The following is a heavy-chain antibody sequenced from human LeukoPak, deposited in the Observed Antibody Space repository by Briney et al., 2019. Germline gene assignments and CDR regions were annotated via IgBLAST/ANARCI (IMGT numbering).Heavy chain of an antibody. Sequence: ASVKVSCKSSGYTFTNYDINWVRQAAGQGLAWLGFITPSTANTDYAQKLQGRITMTTDNSINTAYMELSSLRSDDTAVYYCARFRYDFGDGPDFWGQGTLVTVSS. CDR2: ITPSTANT. CDR3: ARFRYDFGDGPDF. D-gene: IGHD4/OR15-4a*01. V-gene: IGHV1-8*01. J-gene: IGHJ4*02. CDR1: GYTFTNYD.